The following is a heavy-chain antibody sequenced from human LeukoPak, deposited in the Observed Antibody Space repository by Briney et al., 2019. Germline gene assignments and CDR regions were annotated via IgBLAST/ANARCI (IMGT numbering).Heavy chain of an antibody. CDR1: GYTFTNYG. Sequence: GASVKVSCKASGYTFTNYGISWVRQAPGQGLEWMGWISAYNGNTNYAQKFQGRVTMTRDTSTSTVYMELRSLRSDDTAVYYCAAEEGGPGYWGQRTLVTVSS. CDR2: ISAYNGNT. J-gene: IGHJ4*02. CDR3: AAEEGGPGY. D-gene: IGHD2-15*01. V-gene: IGHV1-18*01.